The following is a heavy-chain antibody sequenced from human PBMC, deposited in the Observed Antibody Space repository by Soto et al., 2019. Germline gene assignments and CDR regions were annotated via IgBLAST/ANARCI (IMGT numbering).Heavy chain of an antibody. V-gene: IGHV3-30-3*01. J-gene: IGHJ6*02. Sequence: SLRLSCAASGFTFSSYAMHWVRQAPGKGLEWVALISYDGSNRYYADSVKGRFTISRDNSKNTLYLQMNSLRAEDTAVYYCARVPRFLEWLPGFYYYYGMDVWGQGTTVTVSS. CDR3: ARVPRFLEWLPGFYYYYGMDV. CDR1: GFTFSSYA. CDR2: ISYDGSNR. D-gene: IGHD3-3*01.